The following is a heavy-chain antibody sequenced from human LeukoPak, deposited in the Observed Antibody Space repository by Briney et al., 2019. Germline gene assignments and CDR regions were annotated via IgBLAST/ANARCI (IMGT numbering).Heavy chain of an antibody. J-gene: IGHJ4*02. CDR1: GFPFSTYA. V-gene: IGHV3-23*01. D-gene: IGHD4-17*01. CDR2: VTGSGTKS. Sequence: GGSLRLSCAASGFPFSTYAMNWVRQAPGKGLEWVSAVTGSGTKSYYADSVKGRFTFSRDNSRNMVYLQMSSLRAEDTALYYCAKSDYGYYFDPWGQGTLVTVPS. CDR3: AKSDYGYYFDP.